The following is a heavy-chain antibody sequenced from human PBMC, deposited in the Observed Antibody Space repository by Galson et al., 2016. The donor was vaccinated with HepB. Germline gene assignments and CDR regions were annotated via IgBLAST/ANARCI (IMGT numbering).Heavy chain of an antibody. CDR2: VSHYVFT. CDR1: TGSINDYY. Sequence: SETLSLTCTISTGSINDYYWSWIRQPPGKGLEWVGYVSHYVFTNYSAALKGRVIISLDTAKKQFSRKVKSVTVADSAIYYCARDASRDRAYDLWGRGTIVTV. CDR3: ARDASRDRAYDL. V-gene: IGHV4-59*01. J-gene: IGHJ3*01.